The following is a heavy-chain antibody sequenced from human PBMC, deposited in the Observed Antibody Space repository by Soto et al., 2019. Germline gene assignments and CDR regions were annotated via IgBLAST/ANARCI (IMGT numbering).Heavy chain of an antibody. Sequence: QAQLVQSGAEVKKPGASVKVSCKASGYTFTSYDINWVRQAPGQGLEWLGWMDPNSGSRGYAQNFQGRVTMTRNTSINTAHMELSSLRSEDTAVYYCARERKFDFWRKGLDVWGQGTTVTVSS. D-gene: IGHD3-3*01. CDR3: ARERKFDFWRKGLDV. CDR1: GYTFTSYD. J-gene: IGHJ6*02. V-gene: IGHV1-8*01. CDR2: MDPNSGSR.